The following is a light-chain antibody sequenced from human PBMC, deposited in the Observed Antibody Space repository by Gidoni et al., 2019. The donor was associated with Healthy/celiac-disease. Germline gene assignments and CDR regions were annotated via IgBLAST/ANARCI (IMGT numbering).Light chain of an antibody. Sequence: IVLTQSPATLSLYPGERATLSCRASQSVSSYLAWYQQNPGRAPRLLIYYASNRATGIPASFSGCGSGRYFTLTNSSLTREDFAFYYCPQLSNWHTFGQXTKLEIK. V-gene: IGKV3-11*02. CDR1: QSVSSY. CDR3: PQLSNWHT. CDR2: YAS. J-gene: IGKJ2*01.